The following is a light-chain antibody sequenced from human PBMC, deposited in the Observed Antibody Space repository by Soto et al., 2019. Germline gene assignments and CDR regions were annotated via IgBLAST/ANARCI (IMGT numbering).Light chain of an antibody. J-gene: IGLJ1*01. Sequence: QSVLTQPASVSGSPGQSITISCTGTSSDVGGYNYVSWYQHHPGKAPKLMIYDVINRPSGVSNRFSGSKSGNTASLTTSGLQPEDEADYYCSSYTTSNTRQIVFGTGTKVTVL. CDR1: SSDVGGYNY. CDR3: SSYTTSNTRQIV. CDR2: DVI. V-gene: IGLV2-14*03.